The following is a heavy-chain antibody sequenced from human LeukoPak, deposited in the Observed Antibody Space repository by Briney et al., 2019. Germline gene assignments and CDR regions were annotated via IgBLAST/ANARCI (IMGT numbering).Heavy chain of an antibody. J-gene: IGHJ4*02. V-gene: IGHV3-23*01. D-gene: IGHD1-20*01. CDR3: AKVRPRSITGTTRYFDY. CDR2: ISGSGGST. CDR1: GFTFSSYA. Sequence: GGSLRLSCAASGFTFSSYAMSWVRQAPGKGLEWVSAISGSGGSTYYADSVKGRFTISRDNSKNTLYLQMNSLRAEDTAVYYCAKVRPRSITGTTRYFDYWGQGTLVTVSS.